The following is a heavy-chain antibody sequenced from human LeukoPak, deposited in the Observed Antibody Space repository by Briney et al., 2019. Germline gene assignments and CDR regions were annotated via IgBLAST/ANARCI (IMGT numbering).Heavy chain of an antibody. D-gene: IGHD6-13*01. CDR1: GFTLSSYA. CDR2: VDGGGGGT. CDR3: AKQSAGSAAWYSLHYDF. J-gene: IGHJ4*02. V-gene: IGHV3-23*01. Sequence: GGSLRLSCAASGFTLSSYAMTWVRQAPGRGLEWVSSVDGGGGGTYYADSVKGRFTISRDNSKDTLYLQMNGLRAEDTAVYLCAKQSAGSAAWYSLHYDFWGQGTLVTVSS.